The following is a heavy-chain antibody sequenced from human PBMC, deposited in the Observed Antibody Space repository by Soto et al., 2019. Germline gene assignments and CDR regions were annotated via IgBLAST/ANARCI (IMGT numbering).Heavy chain of an antibody. CDR1: GFTFSSNA. D-gene: IGHD3-10*01. J-gene: IGHJ5*02. V-gene: IGHV3-23*01. CDR2: SSGSGGST. CDR3: AKGGLDYGSGSLNWFDP. Sequence: EVQLLESGGGLVQPGGSLRLSCAASGFTFSSNAMSWVRQARGKGLEWVSASSGSGGSTYYADSVKGRFTISRDNSKNTLYLQMNSLRAEDTAVYYCAKGGLDYGSGSLNWFDPWGQGTLVTVSS.